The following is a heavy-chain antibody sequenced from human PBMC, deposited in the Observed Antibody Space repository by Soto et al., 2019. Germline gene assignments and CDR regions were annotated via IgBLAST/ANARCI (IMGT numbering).Heavy chain of an antibody. V-gene: IGHV4-34*01. CDR3: ARTSRFDC. CDR2: INHSGST. CDR1: CGSFSSYY. J-gene: IGHJ4*02. Sequence: QVQLQQWGAGLLKPSETLSLTCAVYCGSFSSYYWSWIRQPPGKGLEWIGEINHSGSTNYNPSLKSRVTMSVDTSNNQFSLKLSSVPAADTAVYYCARTSRFDCWGQGTLVTVSS.